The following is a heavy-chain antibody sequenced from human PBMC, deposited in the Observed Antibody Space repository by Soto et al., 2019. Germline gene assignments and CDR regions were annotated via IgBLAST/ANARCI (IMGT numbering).Heavy chain of an antibody. Sequence: VQLVESGGGLVKPGGSLRLSCGASGFTFSSYWMSWVRQAPGKGLEWVANIKQDGSEKYYVDSVKGRFTISRDNAKNSLYLQMNSLRAEDTAVYYCARAPYDYVWGSYRPHWYFDLWGRGTLVTVSS. CDR3: ARAPYDYVWGSYRPHWYFDL. CDR1: GFTFSSYW. D-gene: IGHD3-16*02. CDR2: IKQDGSEK. V-gene: IGHV3-7*01. J-gene: IGHJ2*01.